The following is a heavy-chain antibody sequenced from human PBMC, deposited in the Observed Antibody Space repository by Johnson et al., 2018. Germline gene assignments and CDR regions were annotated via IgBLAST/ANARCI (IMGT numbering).Heavy chain of an antibody. CDR1: GFTFSSYA. Sequence: VQLVQSGGGLVQPGGSLRLSCAASGFTFSSYAMSWVRQAPGKGLEWVSAISGSGGSTYYADSVKGRFTISRDNSKNTLYLQMNSLRAEDTAVYYCARDYYDSSGYNDAFDIWGQGTMVTVSS. CDR3: ARDYYDSSGYNDAFDI. V-gene: IGHV3-23*04. D-gene: IGHD3-22*01. J-gene: IGHJ3*02. CDR2: ISGSGGST.